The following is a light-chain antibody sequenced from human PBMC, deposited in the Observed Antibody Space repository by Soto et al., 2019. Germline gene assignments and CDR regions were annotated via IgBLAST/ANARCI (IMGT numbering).Light chain of an antibody. CDR2: GAS. J-gene: IGKJ4*01. Sequence: EIVMTQSPATLSVYTGERATLSCRASQSVSSNLAWYQQKPGQAPRLLIYGASTRATGIPARFSGSGSGTEFTLTISSLQSEDFAVYYCQQYNNWPAHSFGGGSKVDIK. V-gene: IGKV3-15*01. CDR1: QSVSSN. CDR3: QQYNNWPAHS.